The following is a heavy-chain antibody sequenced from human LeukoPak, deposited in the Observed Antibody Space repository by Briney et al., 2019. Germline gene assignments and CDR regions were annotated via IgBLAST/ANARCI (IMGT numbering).Heavy chain of an antibody. V-gene: IGHV1-24*01. Sequence: ASVKVSCKVSGYTLTELSMHWVRQAPGKGLEWMGGFDPEDGETIYAQKFQGRVTMTEGTSTDTAYMELSSLRSEDTAVYYCARVTMVRGASFRFDPWGQGTLVTVSS. J-gene: IGHJ5*02. CDR2: FDPEDGET. CDR1: GYTLTELS. CDR3: ARVTMVRGASFRFDP. D-gene: IGHD3-10*01.